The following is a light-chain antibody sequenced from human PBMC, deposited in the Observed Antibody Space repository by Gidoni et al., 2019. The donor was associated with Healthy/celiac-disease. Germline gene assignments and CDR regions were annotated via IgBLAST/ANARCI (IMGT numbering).Light chain of an antibody. Sequence: AIRMTQSPSSFSASTGDRVTITCRASQGISSYLAWYHQKPGKDPKLLLYAASTLQSGVPSRFSGSGSGTDFTLTISCLQSEDFATYYCQQYYSSPFTFGHGTKVDIK. CDR2: AAS. V-gene: IGKV1-8*01. J-gene: IGKJ3*01. CDR1: QGISSY. CDR3: QQYYSSPFT.